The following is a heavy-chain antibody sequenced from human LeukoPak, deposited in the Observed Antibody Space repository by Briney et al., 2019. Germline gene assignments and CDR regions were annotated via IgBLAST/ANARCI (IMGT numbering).Heavy chain of an antibody. CDR1: GESFRGYY. CDR2: IHRSGST. CDR3: AREDEDHRGAFDI. Sequence: SETLSLTCAVSGESFRGYYWSWIRQPPGKAPEWIGEIHRSGSTNYNPSLKGRVAISVDTSKTQFSLKLNSVTAADTAVYYCAREDEDHRGAFDIWGQGTMVTVSS. J-gene: IGHJ3*02. D-gene: IGHD2-15*01. V-gene: IGHV4-34*01.